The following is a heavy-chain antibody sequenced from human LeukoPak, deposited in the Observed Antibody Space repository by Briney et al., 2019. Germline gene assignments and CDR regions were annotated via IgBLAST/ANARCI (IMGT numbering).Heavy chain of an antibody. CDR1: GFTFSNVW. D-gene: IGHD2-15*01. J-gene: IGHJ4*02. V-gene: IGHV3-15*01. Sequence: GGSLRLSCAASGFTFSNVWMSWVRQAPGQGLEWVGRIKSKTDGGTTDYAAPVKGRFTISRDDSKNTLYLQMNSLKTEDTAVYYCTIGYCSGGSCYGYYFDYWGQGTLVTVSS. CDR2: IKSKTDGGTT. CDR3: TIGYCSGGSCYGYYFDY.